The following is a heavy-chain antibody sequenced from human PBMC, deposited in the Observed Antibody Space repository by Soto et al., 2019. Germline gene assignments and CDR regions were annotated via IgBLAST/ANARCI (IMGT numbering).Heavy chain of an antibody. J-gene: IGHJ4*02. V-gene: IGHV3-11*01. CDR1: GFTFSNFA. CDR3: ARDPVPRYYYDSSGYLGAFDY. D-gene: IGHD3-22*01. CDR2: ISSSGSTI. Sequence: PGGSLRLSCAASGFTFSNFAMSWIRQAPGKGLEWVSYISSSGSTIYYADSVKGRFTISRDNAKNSLYLQMNSLRAEDTAVYYCARDPVPRYYYDSSGYLGAFDYWGQGTLVTVSS.